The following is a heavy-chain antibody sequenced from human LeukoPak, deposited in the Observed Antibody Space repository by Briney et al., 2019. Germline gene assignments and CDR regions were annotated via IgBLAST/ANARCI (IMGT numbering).Heavy chain of an antibody. D-gene: IGHD1-1*01. J-gene: IGHJ4*02. CDR1: GFTFSSYT. Sequence: GGSLRLSCAASGFTFSSYTMYWVRQAPGKGLEWVSGISNSGGSTYYADSVKGRFTISRDNSKNTLYLQMNSLRAEDTALYYCAKGLERESRLDSWGQGTLVTVSS. CDR2: ISNSGGST. V-gene: IGHV3-23*01. CDR3: AKGLERESRLDS.